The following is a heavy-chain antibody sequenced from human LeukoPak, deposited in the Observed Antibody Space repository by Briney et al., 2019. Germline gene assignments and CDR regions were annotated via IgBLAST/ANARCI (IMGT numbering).Heavy chain of an antibody. CDR3: ARDPAKVPSAVAGFSWFDP. V-gene: IGHV3-23*01. CDR2: ISGSGGST. Sequence: GSLRLSCAASGFTFSSYAMSWVRQAPGKGLEWVSAISGSGGSTYYADSVKGRFTISRDNAKNSLYLQMNSLRAEDTAVYYCARDPAKVPSAVAGFSWFDPWGQGTLVTVSS. D-gene: IGHD6-19*01. CDR1: GFTFSSYA. J-gene: IGHJ5*02.